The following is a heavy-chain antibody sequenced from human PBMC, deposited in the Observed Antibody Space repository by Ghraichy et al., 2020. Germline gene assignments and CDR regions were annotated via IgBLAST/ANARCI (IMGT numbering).Heavy chain of an antibody. V-gene: IGHV1-2*02. D-gene: IGHD1-1*01. J-gene: IGHJ4*02. CDR3: SRGGTTGTMDLDC. Sequence: ASVKVSCKASGYSFTGYYMHWVRQAPGQGLEWMGWINANTGGTNYAQKFQGRVTMTRDTSISTAYMELSRLRSDDTAVYYCSRGGTTGTMDLDCWGQGTLVTVSS. CDR2: INANTGGT. CDR1: GYSFTGYY.